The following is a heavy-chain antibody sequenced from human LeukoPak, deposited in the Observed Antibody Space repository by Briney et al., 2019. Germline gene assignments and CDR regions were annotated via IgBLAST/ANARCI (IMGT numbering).Heavy chain of an antibody. CDR1: GFTFSSYA. J-gene: IGHJ4*02. Sequence: GGSLRLSCAASGFTFSSYAMSWVRQAPGEGLDWISYISSDGSSIYYADSVKGRFTISRDNADNSLCLQMNSLRAEDTAVYYCATDDYDNSGQHYWGQGTLVTVSS. V-gene: IGHV3-48*01. CDR2: ISSDGSSI. D-gene: IGHD3-22*01. CDR3: ATDDYDNSGQHY.